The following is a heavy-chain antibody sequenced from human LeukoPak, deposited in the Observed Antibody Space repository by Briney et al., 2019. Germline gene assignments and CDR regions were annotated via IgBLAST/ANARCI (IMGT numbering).Heavy chain of an antibody. CDR3: ARVDIVATTPPYYYYYGMDV. CDR1: GYTFTGYY. J-gene: IGHJ6*04. D-gene: IGHD5-12*01. CDR2: INPNSGGT. V-gene: IGHV1-2*04. Sequence: ASVKVSCKASGYTFTGYYMHWVRQAPGQGLEWMGWINPNSGGTNYAQKFQGWVTMTRDTSISTAYMELSRLRSDDTAVYYCARVDIVATTPPYYYYYGMDVWGKGTTVTVSS.